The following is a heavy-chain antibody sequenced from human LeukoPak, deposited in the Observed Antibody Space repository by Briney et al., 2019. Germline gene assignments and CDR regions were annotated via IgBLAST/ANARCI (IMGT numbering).Heavy chain of an antibody. J-gene: IGHJ5*02. V-gene: IGHV1-2*02. CDR1: GNTFIGNY. D-gene: IGHD6-19*01. CDR2: INPNSGGA. CDR3: VTRSYTSGWPT. Sequence: GASVKVCCKASGNTFIGNYIQWVRQARGQGLGWMGWINPNSGGANYAQRFQGRVTMNRDTSVTTAFLDLDRLTSDDTAVYYCVTRSYTSGWPTWGQGTLVTVSS.